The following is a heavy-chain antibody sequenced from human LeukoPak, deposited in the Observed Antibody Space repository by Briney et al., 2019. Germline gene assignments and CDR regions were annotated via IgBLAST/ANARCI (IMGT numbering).Heavy chain of an antibody. CDR2: IYYGGST. J-gene: IGHJ4*02. V-gene: IGHV4-31*03. Sequence: SETLSLTCTVSGGSISSGGYYWSWIRQHPGKGLEWIGYIYYGGSTYYNPSLKSRVTISVDTSKNQFSLKLSSVTAADTAVYYCARVGGSSRNFDYWGQGTLVTVSS. CDR1: GGSISSGGYY. CDR3: ARVGGSSRNFDY. D-gene: IGHD1-26*01.